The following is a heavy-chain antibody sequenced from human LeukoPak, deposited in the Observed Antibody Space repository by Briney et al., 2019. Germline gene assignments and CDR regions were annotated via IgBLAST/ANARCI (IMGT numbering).Heavy chain of an antibody. CDR3: ARESTDIVVVPAAIPWDWFDP. J-gene: IGHJ5*02. CDR2: IYYSGSH. CDR1: GDSINSYF. Sequence: PSETLSLTCTVSGDSINSYFWSWIRQPPGKGLEWIGYIYYSGSHNYNPSLKSRVTISIDTSKNQFSLKLSSVTAADTAVYYCARESTDIVVVPAAIPWDWFDPWGQGTLVTVSS. V-gene: IGHV4-59*12. D-gene: IGHD2-2*02.